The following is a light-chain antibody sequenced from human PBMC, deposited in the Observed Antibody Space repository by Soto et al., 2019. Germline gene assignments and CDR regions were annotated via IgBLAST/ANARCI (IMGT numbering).Light chain of an antibody. J-gene: IGLJ3*02. CDR2: EVS. V-gene: IGLV2-23*02. CDR1: SGDVGNYNL. CDR3: CAYAGGSVYVL. Sequence: QSALTQPASVSGSPGQSITISCTGTSGDVGNYNLVSWYQQHPGKAPHLMIYEVSKRPSGVSNRFSGSKSGNTASLTISGLQAEDDADYYCCAYAGGSVYVLFGGGTKLTVL.